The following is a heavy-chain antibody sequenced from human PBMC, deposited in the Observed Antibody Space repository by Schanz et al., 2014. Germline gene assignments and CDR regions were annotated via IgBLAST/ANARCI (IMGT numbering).Heavy chain of an antibody. Sequence: QVQLLQFGGGVVQPGRSLRLSCAASGFTFSSYAMHWVRQAPGKGLEWVALISNDGSIKYYADSVEGRFTISRDYSKNTLYLQMSSLRAEDTAVFYCAKGMGYCSGGTCYDYYYYGLDVWGQGTTVTVSS. CDR1: GFTFSSYA. D-gene: IGHD2-15*01. CDR3: AKGMGYCSGGTCYDYYYYGLDV. J-gene: IGHJ6*02. V-gene: IGHV3-30-3*01. CDR2: ISNDGSIK.